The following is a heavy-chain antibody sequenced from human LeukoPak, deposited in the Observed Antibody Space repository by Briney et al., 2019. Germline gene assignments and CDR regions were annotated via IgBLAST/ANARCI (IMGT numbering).Heavy chain of an antibody. CDR2: IYYSGST. CDR3: ARDVPGTITMTPGRYFDL. D-gene: IGHD3-22*01. CDR1: GGSISSSSYY. V-gene: IGHV4-39*07. J-gene: IGHJ2*01. Sequence: SSETLSLTCTVSGGSISSSSYYWGWIRRPPGKGLEWIGSIYYSGSTYYNPSLKSRVTISVDTSKNQFSLKLSSVTAADTAVYYCARDVPGTITMTPGRYFDLWGRGTLVTVSS.